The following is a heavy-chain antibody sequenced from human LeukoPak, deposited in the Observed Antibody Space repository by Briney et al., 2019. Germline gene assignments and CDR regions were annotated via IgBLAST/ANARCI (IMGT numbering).Heavy chain of an antibody. J-gene: IGHJ4*02. V-gene: IGHV3-53*01. Sequence: GGSLRLSCAASGFTVSSNYMSWVRQAPGKGLEWVSVIYSGGSTYYADSVKGRFTISRDNSKNTLYLQMNSLRAEDTAVYYCAREGVNSSGSFDYWGQGTLVTVSS. CDR2: IYSGGST. CDR3: AREGVNSSGSFDY. CDR1: GFTVSSNY. D-gene: IGHD6-19*01.